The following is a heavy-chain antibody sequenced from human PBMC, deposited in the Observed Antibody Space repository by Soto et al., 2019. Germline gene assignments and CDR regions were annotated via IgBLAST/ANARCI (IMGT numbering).Heavy chain of an antibody. CDR3: ARGTGPADSSGFDY. V-gene: IGHV3-30-3*01. CDR1: GFTFSSYA. Sequence: QVQLVESGGGVVQPGRSLRLSCAASGFTFSSYAMHWVRQAPGKGLEWVAVISYDGSNKYYADSVKGRFTISRDNSKNTLYLQMNSLSAEDTAVYYCARGTGPADSSGFDYWGQGTLVTVSS. J-gene: IGHJ4*02. D-gene: IGHD6-19*01. CDR2: ISYDGSNK.